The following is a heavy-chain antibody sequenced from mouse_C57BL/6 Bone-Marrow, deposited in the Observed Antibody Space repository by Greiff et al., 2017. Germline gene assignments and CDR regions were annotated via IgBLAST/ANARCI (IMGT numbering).Heavy chain of an antibody. J-gene: IGHJ2*01. V-gene: IGHV5-9*01. CDR1: GFTFSSYT. CDR2: ISGGGGNT. Sequence: EVHLVESGGGLVKPGGSLKLSCAASGFTFSSYTMSWVRQTPEKRLEWVATISGGGGNTYYPDSVKGRFTISRDNAKNTLYLQMSSLRSEDTALYYGASSYYYGSSYYFDYWGQGTTLTVSS. CDR3: ASSYYYGSSYYFDY. D-gene: IGHD1-1*01.